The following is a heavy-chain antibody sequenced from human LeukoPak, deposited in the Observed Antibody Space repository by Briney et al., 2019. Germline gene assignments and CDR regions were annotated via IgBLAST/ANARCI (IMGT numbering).Heavy chain of an antibody. Sequence: GSLRLSCAASGFTFSSYAVHWVRQAPGKGLEWVAVISYDGNNKYYTDSVKGRFTISRDNSKNTVYLQMNSLSAKDTAVYYCARTQGASGWWGYFDYWGQGTLVTVSS. V-gene: IGHV3-30-3*01. CDR3: ARTQGASGWWGYFDY. D-gene: IGHD6-19*01. CDR2: ISYDGNNK. CDR1: GFTFSSYA. J-gene: IGHJ4*02.